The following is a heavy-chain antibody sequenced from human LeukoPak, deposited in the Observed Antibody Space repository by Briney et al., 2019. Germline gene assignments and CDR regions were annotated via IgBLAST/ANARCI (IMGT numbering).Heavy chain of an antibody. Sequence: GGSLRLSCAAPGFKFSHYAMGWVRQAPGKGLEWVSTLNGGGDRKHYADCVRGRFIISRDNSKNTLDLQPNNLRAEDTAVYYCDGADYWGQGTVVTVSS. CDR2: LNGGGDRK. CDR1: GFKFSHYA. CDR3: DGADY. D-gene: IGHD5-24*01. V-gene: IGHV3-23*01. J-gene: IGHJ4*02.